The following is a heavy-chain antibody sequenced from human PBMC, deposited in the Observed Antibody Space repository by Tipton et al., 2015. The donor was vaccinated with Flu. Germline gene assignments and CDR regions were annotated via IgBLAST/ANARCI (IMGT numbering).Heavy chain of an antibody. CDR1: GGSISSSSYY. J-gene: IGHJ6*02. CDR2: IYHSGST. Sequence: LRLSCTVSGGSISSSSYYWGWIRQPPGKGLEWIGSIYHSGSTYYNPSLKSRVTISVDTAKNQFSLELSSVTAADSAVYYCARDLWNDRRAYYYYGVDVWGQGTTVTVSS. D-gene: IGHD1-1*01. CDR3: ARDLWNDRRAYYYYGVDV. V-gene: IGHV4-39*07.